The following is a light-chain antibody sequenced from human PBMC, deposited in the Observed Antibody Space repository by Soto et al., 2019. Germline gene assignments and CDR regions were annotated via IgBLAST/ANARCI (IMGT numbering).Light chain of an antibody. CDR2: GAS. Sequence: EIVLTQPPGTLYLSPGERATLSCRASQSVSSSYLAWYQQKPGQAPRLLIYGASSRATGIPDRFSGSGSGTDFTLTISRLEPEDFAVYYCQQYGSSRFTFGPGTKVDIK. CDR3: QQYGSSRFT. J-gene: IGKJ3*01. CDR1: QSVSSSY. V-gene: IGKV3-20*01.